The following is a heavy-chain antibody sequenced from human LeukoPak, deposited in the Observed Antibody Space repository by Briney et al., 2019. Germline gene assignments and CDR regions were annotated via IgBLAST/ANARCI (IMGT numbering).Heavy chain of an antibody. Sequence: GSLRLSCAASGFTFSSYAMSWVRQAPGKGLEWVSTIRGSGGSTYYADSVKGRFTISRDNSKNTLYLQMNSLRAEDTAVYYCAKAVLSSGWSKNDYWGQGTLVIVSS. CDR3: AKAVLSSGWSKNDY. CDR2: IRGSGGST. V-gene: IGHV3-23*01. J-gene: IGHJ4*02. CDR1: GFTFSSYA. D-gene: IGHD6-19*01.